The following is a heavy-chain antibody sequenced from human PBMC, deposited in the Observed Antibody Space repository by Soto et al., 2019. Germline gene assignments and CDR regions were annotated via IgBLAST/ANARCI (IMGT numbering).Heavy chain of an antibody. J-gene: IGHJ6*03. CDR1: GFTFSSYG. CDR2: IWYDGSNK. CDR3: ARDKGSAYYYYYYMDV. V-gene: IGHV3-33*01. D-gene: IGHD6-25*01. Sequence: GGSLRLSCAASGFTFSSYGMHWVRQAPGKGLEWVAVIWYDGSNKYYADSVKGRFTISRDNSKKTLYLQMNSLRAEDTAVYYCARDKGSAYYYYYYMDVWGKGTTVTVSS.